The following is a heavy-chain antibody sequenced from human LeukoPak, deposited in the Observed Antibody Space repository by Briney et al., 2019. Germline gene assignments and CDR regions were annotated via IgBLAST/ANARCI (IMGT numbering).Heavy chain of an antibody. CDR2: TSYDGSSK. CDR3: IRYGYNILEYSQH. Sequence: GGSLRLSCAASGFTFRTYGMHWVRQAPGKGLEWVAATSYDGSSKDYADSVKGRFTISRDESKNTLYLQMNSLRAEDTAIYYCIRYGYNILEYSQHWGQGTLVTVSS. CDR1: GFTFRTYG. J-gene: IGHJ1*01. D-gene: IGHD5-24*01. V-gene: IGHV3-30-3*01.